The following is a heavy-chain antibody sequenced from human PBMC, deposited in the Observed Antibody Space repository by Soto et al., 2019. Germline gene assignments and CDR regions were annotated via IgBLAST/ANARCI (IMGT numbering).Heavy chain of an antibody. Sequence: EVQLLESGGGLVQRGGSLRLSCAASGFTFSSYAMGWVRQSPGKGLEWVSSFSGSGTSTYYADSVKGRFAISRDNSKNTLYLQMNSLRADDTAVYYCAKDGGAVPALFDYWGQGTLVTVSS. CDR2: FSGSGTST. V-gene: IGHV3-23*01. CDR1: GFTFSSYA. D-gene: IGHD2-2*01. CDR3: AKDGGAVPALFDY. J-gene: IGHJ4*02.